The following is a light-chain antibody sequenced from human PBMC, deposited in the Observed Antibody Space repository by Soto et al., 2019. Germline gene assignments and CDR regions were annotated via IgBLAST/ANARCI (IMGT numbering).Light chain of an antibody. V-gene: IGKV1-5*01. CDR3: QQYNSYSSWT. CDR2: DVS. J-gene: IGKJ1*01. Sequence: DIQMTQSPSTLSVSVGDRVSITCRASQSITKYLGWYQQKPGKAPNLLIYDVSILESGVPSRFSGSGSGTEFTLTISSLQADDFVTYYCQQYNSYSSWTFGQGTKVEI. CDR1: QSITKY.